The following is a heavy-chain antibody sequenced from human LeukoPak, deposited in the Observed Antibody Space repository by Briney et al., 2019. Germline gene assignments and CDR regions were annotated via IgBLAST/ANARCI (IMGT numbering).Heavy chain of an antibody. CDR3: ARGGYSYGGTFY. V-gene: IGHV3-21*01. CDR1: GFTFSSYS. D-gene: IGHD5-18*01. CDR2: VSSSSSYI. J-gene: IGHJ4*02. Sequence: GGSLRLSCAASGFTFSSYSMNWVRQAPGKGLEWVSSVSSSSSYIYYADSVKGRFTMSRDNAKNSLYLQMNSLRAEDTAVYYCARGGYSYGGTFYWGQGTLVTVSS.